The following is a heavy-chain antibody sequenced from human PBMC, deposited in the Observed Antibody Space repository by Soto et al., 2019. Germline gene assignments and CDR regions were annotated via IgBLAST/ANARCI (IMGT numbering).Heavy chain of an antibody. Sequence: SETLSLTCAVYGGSFSGYYWSWVRQPPGKGLEWIGEINHSGSTNYNPSLKSRVTISVDTSKNQFSLKLSSVTAADTAVYYCARVADIVVVVAATQDAFDIWGQGTMVTVSS. CDR1: GGSFSGYY. CDR3: ARVADIVVVVAATQDAFDI. CDR2: INHSGST. J-gene: IGHJ3*02. D-gene: IGHD2-15*01. V-gene: IGHV4-34*01.